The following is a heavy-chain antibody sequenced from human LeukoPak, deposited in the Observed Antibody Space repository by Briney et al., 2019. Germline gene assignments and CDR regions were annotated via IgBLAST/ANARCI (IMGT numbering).Heavy chain of an antibody. CDR3: ARSPTMIVVVITAYFDY. V-gene: IGHV3-23*01. J-gene: IGHJ4*02. CDR1: GFTFSSYA. CDR2: ISGSGGST. Sequence: GGSLRLSCAASGFTFSSYAMSWVRQAPGKGLEWVSAISGSGGSTYYADSVKGRFTISRDNSKNTLYLQMNSLRAEDTAVYYCARSPTMIVVVITAYFDYWGQGTLVTVSS. D-gene: IGHD3-22*01.